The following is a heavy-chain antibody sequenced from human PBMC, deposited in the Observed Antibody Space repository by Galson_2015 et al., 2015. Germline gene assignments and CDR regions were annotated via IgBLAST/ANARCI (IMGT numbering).Heavy chain of an antibody. CDR3: VSGVGWLFDY. CDR1: GFTFSSHW. V-gene: IGHV3-7*01. Sequence: SLRLSCAASGFTFSSHWMNWVRQAPGRGLEWVANIKQDGSEKNYVGSVKGRFTISRDNTENSLYVQMNSLRVEDTGIYYCVSGVGWLFDYWGQGILVTVSS. CDR2: IKQDGSEK. D-gene: IGHD6-19*01. J-gene: IGHJ4*02.